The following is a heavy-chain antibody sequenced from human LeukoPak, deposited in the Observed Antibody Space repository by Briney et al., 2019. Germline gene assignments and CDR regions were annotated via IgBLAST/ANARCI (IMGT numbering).Heavy chain of an antibody. Sequence: GGSLRLSCAASGFTFSSYAMSWVRQAPGKGLEWVSAISGSGGSTYCADSVKGRFTISRDNSKNTLYLQMNSLRAEDTAVYYCAKDDGWLQYNYWGQGTLVTVSS. J-gene: IGHJ4*02. D-gene: IGHD5-24*01. CDR3: AKDDGWLQYNY. CDR2: ISGSGGST. CDR1: GFTFSSYA. V-gene: IGHV3-23*01.